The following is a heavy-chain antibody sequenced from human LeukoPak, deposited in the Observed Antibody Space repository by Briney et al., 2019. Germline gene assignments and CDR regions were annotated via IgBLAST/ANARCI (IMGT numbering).Heavy chain of an antibody. J-gene: IGHJ4*02. V-gene: IGHV1-69*13. CDR2: IIPIFGTA. CDR3: ARHLTRGSWQNPVGY. CDR1: GGTFSSYA. D-gene: IGHD6-13*01. Sequence: SVKVSCKASGGTFSSYAISWVRQAPGQGLEGMGGIIPIFGTANYAQEFQGRVTITADESTSTAHMELSSLRSEDTAVYYCARHLTRGSWQNPVGYWGQGTLVTVSS.